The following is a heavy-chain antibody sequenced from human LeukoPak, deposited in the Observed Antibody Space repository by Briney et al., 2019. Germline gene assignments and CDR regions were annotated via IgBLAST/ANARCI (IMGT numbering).Heavy chain of an antibody. CDR1: GFTFSSYV. CDR3: AKNFYGDYNVFFDY. J-gene: IGHJ4*02. Sequence: GGSLRLSCAASGFTFSSYVMGWVRQAPGKGLEWVSALSGSGGSTYYADSVRGRFTISRDNSKSTLYLQMHSLRAEDTAIYYCAKNFYGDYNVFFDYWGQGTLVTASS. CDR2: LSGSGGST. D-gene: IGHD4-17*01. V-gene: IGHV3-23*01.